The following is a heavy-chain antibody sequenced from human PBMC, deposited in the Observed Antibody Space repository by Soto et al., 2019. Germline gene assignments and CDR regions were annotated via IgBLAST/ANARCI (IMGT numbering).Heavy chain of an antibody. CDR3: ARYGITSSSSFSFDH. J-gene: IGHJ4*02. D-gene: IGHD6-6*01. CDR2: ISYDGSNK. Sequence: GGSLRLSCAASGFTFSSYAMHWVRQAPGKGLEWVAVISYDGSNKYYADSVKGRFTISRDSSKNTLYMEINSLRPEDTAVYYCARYGITSSSSFSFDHWGQGTLVTVSS. CDR1: GFTFSSYA. V-gene: IGHV3-30-3*01.